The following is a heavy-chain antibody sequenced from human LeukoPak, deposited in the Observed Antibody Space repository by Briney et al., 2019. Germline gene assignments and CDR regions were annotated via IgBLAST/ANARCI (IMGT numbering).Heavy chain of an antibody. CDR1: GYTFTSCD. CDR3: ARGRRDYGGKPLSY. Sequence: ASVKVSCKASGYTFTSCDINWVRQATGQGPEWMGWMNPNSGNTGYAQKFQGRVTMTRNTSISTAYMELSSLRSEDTAVYYCARGRRDYGGKPLSYWGQGTLVTVSS. J-gene: IGHJ4*02. D-gene: IGHD4-23*01. CDR2: MNPNSGNT. V-gene: IGHV1-8*01.